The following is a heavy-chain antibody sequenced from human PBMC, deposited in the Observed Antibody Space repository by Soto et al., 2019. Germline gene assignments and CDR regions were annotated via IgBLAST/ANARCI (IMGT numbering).Heavy chain of an antibody. CDR3: ARGDFWSGYYPYFDY. D-gene: IGHD3-3*01. V-gene: IGHV4-59*01. Sequence: WTWIRQPPGKGLEWIGYIYYSGSTNYNPSLKSRVTISLDTSKNQFSLKLSSVTAADTAVYYCARGDFWSGYYPYFDYWGQGTLVTVSS. J-gene: IGHJ4*02. CDR2: IYYSGST.